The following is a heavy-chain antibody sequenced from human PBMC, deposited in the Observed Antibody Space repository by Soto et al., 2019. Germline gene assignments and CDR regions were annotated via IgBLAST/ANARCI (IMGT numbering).Heavy chain of an antibody. Sequence: GASVKVSCKASGGIFSSYAITWVRQAPGQGLEWMGGIIPIFGTANYAQKFQGRVTITADESTTTAYMELSSLRSEDTAVYYCAQAHDSSGYSFDYWGQGTLVTSPQ. D-gene: IGHD3-22*01. CDR3: AQAHDSSGYSFDY. CDR2: IIPIFGTA. CDR1: GGIFSSYA. V-gene: IGHV1-69*13. J-gene: IGHJ4*02.